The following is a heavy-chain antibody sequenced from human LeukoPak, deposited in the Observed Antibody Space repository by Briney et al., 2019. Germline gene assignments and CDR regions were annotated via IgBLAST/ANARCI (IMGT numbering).Heavy chain of an antibody. CDR3: SRDTPQHLKRFDY. V-gene: IGHV1-18*01. CDR2: INTYNGNT. CDR1: GYTLNRFG. D-gene: IGHD1-1*01. Sequence: ASVKVSCKASGYTLNRFGMSWVRQAPGQRLEWLGWINTYNGNTKFGEKFQGRVTLTTDTSTSTVYMELTSLRSDDTAVYFCSRDTPQHLKRFDYWGQGTLVTVSS. J-gene: IGHJ4*02.